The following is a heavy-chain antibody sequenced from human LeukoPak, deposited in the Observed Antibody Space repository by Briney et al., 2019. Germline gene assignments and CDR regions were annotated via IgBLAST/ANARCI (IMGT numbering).Heavy chain of an antibody. V-gene: IGHV4-39*07. Sequence: PSETLSLTCTVSGGSISSSSYYWGWIRQPPGKGLEWIGSIYYSGSTYYNPSLKSRVTISADTSKNQFSLKLSSVTAADTAVYYCARDLGGSYYFSWFDPWGQGTLVTVSS. CDR1: GGSISSSSYY. CDR2: IYYSGST. D-gene: IGHD1-26*01. CDR3: ARDLGGSYYFSWFDP. J-gene: IGHJ5*02.